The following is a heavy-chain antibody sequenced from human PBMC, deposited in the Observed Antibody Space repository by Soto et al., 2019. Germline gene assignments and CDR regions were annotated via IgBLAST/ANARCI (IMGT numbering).Heavy chain of an antibody. CDR3: SRLRVDSGGYHFDI. Sequence: SGPTLVNPTETLTLTCTFSGFSFTTTRMGVTWTRQPPGKALEWLAIIYWDGESRYNPLLRRRLTISKDTSKNQVVLTMTDMDPADTATYYCSRLRVDSGGYHFDIWGQGTLVTVSS. CDR2: IYWDGES. V-gene: IGHV2-5*02. CDR1: GFSFTTTRMG. J-gene: IGHJ4*02. D-gene: IGHD2-21*01.